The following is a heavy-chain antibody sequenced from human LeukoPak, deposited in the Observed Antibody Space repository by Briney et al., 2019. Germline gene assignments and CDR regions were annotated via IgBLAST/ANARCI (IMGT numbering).Heavy chain of an antibody. D-gene: IGHD6-19*01. CDR1: GGSFSGYY. J-gene: IGHJ5*02. CDR3: ARGRARKKIAVAGKASWFDP. V-gene: IGHV4-34*01. Sequence: SETLSLTCAVYGGSFSGYYWSWIRQPPGKGLEWLGEINHSGSTNYNPSLKSRVTISVDTSKNQFSLKLSSVTAADTAVYYCARGRARKKIAVAGKASWFDPWGQGTLVTVSS. CDR2: INHSGST.